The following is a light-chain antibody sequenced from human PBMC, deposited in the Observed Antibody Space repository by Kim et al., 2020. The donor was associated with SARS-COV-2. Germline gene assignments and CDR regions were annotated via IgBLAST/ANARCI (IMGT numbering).Light chain of an antibody. Sequence: DIQLTQSPSFLSASVGDRVTITCRASQGIRNYLARYQQIPGQAPRLLIYTASTLQSGVPSRFSGSGSGTDFTLTITNLQPEDLATYYCQQVNSYPLTFGGGTKVDIK. V-gene: IGKV1-9*01. CDR2: TAS. J-gene: IGKJ4*01. CDR1: QGIRNY. CDR3: QQVNSYPLT.